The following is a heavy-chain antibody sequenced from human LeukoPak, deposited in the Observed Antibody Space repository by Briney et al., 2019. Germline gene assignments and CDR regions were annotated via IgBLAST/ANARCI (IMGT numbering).Heavy chain of an antibody. CDR1: GGTFSSYA. J-gene: IGHJ4*02. V-gene: IGHV1-69*13. CDR2: IIPIFGTA. CDR3: ARSLAIAARPSGSIDY. D-gene: IGHD6-6*01. Sequence: GASVKVSCKASGGTFSSYAISWVRQAPGQGLEWMGGIIPIFGTANYAQKFQGRVTITADESTSTAYMELSSLRSEDTAVYYCARSLAIAARPSGSIDYWGQGTLVTVSS.